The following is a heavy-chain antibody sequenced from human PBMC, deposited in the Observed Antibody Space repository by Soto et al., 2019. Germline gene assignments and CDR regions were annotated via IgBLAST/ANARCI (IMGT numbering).Heavy chain of an antibody. CDR2: MNPNSGNT. J-gene: IGHJ6*03. V-gene: IGHV1-8*01. D-gene: IGHD2-2*01. CDR1: GYTFTSYV. Sequence: QVQLVQSGAEVKKPGASVKVSCKASGYTFTSYVINWVRQATGQGLEWMGWMNPNSGNTGYAQKFQGRVTMTRNTSISTAYMELSSLRSEDTAVYYCARERRCSSTSCYVDYYYMDVWGKGTTVTVSS. CDR3: ARERRCSSTSCYVDYYYMDV.